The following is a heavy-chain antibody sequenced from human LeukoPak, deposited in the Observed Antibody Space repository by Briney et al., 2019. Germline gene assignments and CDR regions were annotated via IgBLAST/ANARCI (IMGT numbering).Heavy chain of an antibody. CDR1: GGSISSSNW. CDR3: ARSEYYGDYDNS. V-gene: IGHV4-4*02. D-gene: IGHD4-17*01. CDR2: IYHSGST. J-gene: IGHJ4*02. Sequence: SETLSLTCAVSGGSISSSNWWSWVRQPPGKGLEWIGEIYHSGSTNYNPSLKSRVTISVDKSKNQFTLKLSSVTAADTAVYYCARSEYYGDYDNSWGQGTLVTVSS.